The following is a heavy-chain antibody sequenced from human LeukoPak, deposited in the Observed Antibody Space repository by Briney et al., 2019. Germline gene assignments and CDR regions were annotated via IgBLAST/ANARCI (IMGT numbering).Heavy chain of an antibody. D-gene: IGHD3-16*02. CDR3: AKVWRTYRYTEN. Sequence: GGSLRLSCAASGFPFSNYWMTWVRQAPGRGLEWVASISDGRSEIYYVESVQGRFTISRDNAKNSLYLQLNSLRAEDTGVYYCAKVWRTYRYTENWGQGTLVTVSS. CDR1: GFPFSNYW. V-gene: IGHV3-7*04. J-gene: IGHJ4*02. CDR2: ISDGRSEI.